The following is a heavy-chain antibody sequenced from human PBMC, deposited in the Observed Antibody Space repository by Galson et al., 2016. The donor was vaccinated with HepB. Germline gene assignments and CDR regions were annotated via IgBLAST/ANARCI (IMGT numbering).Heavy chain of an antibody. D-gene: IGHD5-24*01. CDR2: ISYDGSNK. J-gene: IGHJ4*02. Sequence: SLRLSCAASGFTFSSYGMHWVRQAPGKGLEWLAVISYDGSNKYYADSVKGRFTISRDNSKNTLYLQMNSLRAEDTAVYYCAKGGDGYNLFEVWGQGTLVTVSS. CDR1: GFTFSSYG. CDR3: AKGGDGYNLFEV. V-gene: IGHV3-30*18.